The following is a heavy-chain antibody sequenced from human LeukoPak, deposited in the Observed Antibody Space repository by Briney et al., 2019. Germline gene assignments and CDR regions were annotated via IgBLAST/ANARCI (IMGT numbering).Heavy chain of an antibody. D-gene: IGHD6-13*01. V-gene: IGHV1-69*05. CDR2: IIPIFGTA. J-gene: IGHJ5*02. Sequence: GASVKVSCKASGGTFSSYAISWVRQAPGQGLEWMGGIIPIFGTANYAQKFQGRVTITTDESTSTAYMELSSLRFEDTAVYYCASGPYSSSWYNWFDPWGQGTLVTVSS. CDR3: ASGPYSSSWYNWFDP. CDR1: GGTFSSYA.